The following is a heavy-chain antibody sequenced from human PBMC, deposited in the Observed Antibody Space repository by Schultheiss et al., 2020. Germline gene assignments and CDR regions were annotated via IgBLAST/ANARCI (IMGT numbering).Heavy chain of an antibody. J-gene: IGHJ4*02. V-gene: IGHV4-39*01. Sequence: SATLSLTCPVSGGSISSSSYYWGWIRQPPGKGLEWIGSIYYSGSTYYNPSLKSRVTISVDTSKNQFSLKLSSVTAADTAVYYCARQSDSSGPDFDYWGQGTLVTVSS. CDR3: ARQSDSSGPDFDY. CDR1: GGSISSSSYY. D-gene: IGHD3-22*01. CDR2: IYYSGST.